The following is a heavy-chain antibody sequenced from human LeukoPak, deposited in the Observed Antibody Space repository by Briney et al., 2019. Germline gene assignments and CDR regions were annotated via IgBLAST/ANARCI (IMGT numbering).Heavy chain of an antibody. CDR2: IIPIFGTA. CDR3: ATGSQYSSGWDPGHYYGMDV. Sequence: SVKVSCKASGGTFSSYAISWVRQAPGQGLEWMGGIIPIFGTANYAQKFQGRVTITADKSTSTAYVELSSLRSEDTAVYYCATGSQYSSGWDPGHYYGMDVWGKGTTVTVSS. V-gene: IGHV1-69*06. CDR1: GGTFSSYA. D-gene: IGHD6-19*01. J-gene: IGHJ6*04.